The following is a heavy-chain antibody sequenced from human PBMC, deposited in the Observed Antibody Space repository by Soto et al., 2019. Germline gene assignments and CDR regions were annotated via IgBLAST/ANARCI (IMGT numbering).Heavy chain of an antibody. V-gene: IGHV4-59*01. CDR2: IYDSGST. CDR1: GDSINNYY. J-gene: IGHJ6*02. CDR3: ARGTKYYYQGMDV. Sequence: SETVSLTXTVSGDSINNYYWTWIRQPPGKGLEWIGYIYDSGSTSYNPSLKSRLTISVDTSKNQFSLKLKSVTAADTAVYYCARGTKYYYQGMDVWGQGTTVTVS.